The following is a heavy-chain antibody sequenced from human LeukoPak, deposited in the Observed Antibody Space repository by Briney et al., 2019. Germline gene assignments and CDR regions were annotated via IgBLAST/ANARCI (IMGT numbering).Heavy chain of an antibody. CDR3: ARHGSITMVRGKRRYYYMDV. CDR1: GFTVSSNY. Sequence: GGSLRLSCAASGFTVSSNYMSWVRQAPGKGLEWVSVIYNGDGTYYADSVKGRFTISRDNSKNTLYLQMNSLRAEDTAVYYCARHGSITMVRGKRRYYYMDVWGKGTTVTTSS. CDR2: IYNGDGT. J-gene: IGHJ6*03. D-gene: IGHD3-10*01. V-gene: IGHV3-53*01.